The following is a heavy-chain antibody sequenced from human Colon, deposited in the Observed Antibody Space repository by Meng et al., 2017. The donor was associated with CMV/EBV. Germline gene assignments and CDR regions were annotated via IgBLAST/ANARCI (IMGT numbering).Heavy chain of an antibody. Sequence: EVQMVASGGNLVQPGGSLRLSCGVSGFIVNDKFMMWVRQAPGKGLEWVSIIYADDSTYYADSVRGRFTISRDNSKNTLFLQMNSLGAEDTAVYYCARNLESSVNSMDYWGQGTLVTVSS. J-gene: IGHJ4*02. D-gene: IGHD4-17*01. V-gene: IGHV3-66*01. CDR3: ARNLESSVNSMDY. CDR2: IYADDST. CDR1: GFIVNDKF.